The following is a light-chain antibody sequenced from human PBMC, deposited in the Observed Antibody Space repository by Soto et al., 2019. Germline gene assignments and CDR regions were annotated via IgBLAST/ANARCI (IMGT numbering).Light chain of an antibody. V-gene: IGKV3-20*01. CDR2: GAS. CDR3: QQYGSSPRT. J-gene: IGKJ1*01. Sequence: SQSPGALAPSXGGRATRSXXASQSVSSNLAGYQQKPGQAPRLLIYGASNRATGIPDRFSGSGSGTDFTLTISRLEPEDFAVYYCQQYGSSPRTFGQGTKV. CDR1: QSVSSN.